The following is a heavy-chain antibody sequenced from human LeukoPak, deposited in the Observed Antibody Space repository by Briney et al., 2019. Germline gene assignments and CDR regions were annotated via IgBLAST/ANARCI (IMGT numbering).Heavy chain of an antibody. CDR1: GYTFTSYG. D-gene: IGHD6-19*01. CDR3: ARHLTEPDSSGWYSYLSLPYYFDY. J-gene: IGHJ4*02. V-gene: IGHV1-69*01. Sequence: SVKVSCKASGYTFTSYGISWVRQAPGQGLEWMGGIIPIFGTANYAQKFQGRVTITADESTSTAYMELSSLRSEDTAVYYCARHLTEPDSSGWYSYLSLPYYFDYWGQGTLVTVSS. CDR2: IIPIFGTA.